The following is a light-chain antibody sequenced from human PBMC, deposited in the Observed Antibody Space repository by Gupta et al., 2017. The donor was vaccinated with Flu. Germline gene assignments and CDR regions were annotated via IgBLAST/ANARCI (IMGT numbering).Light chain of an antibody. CDR2: DAS. Sequence: LTQSPDTLSLSPGERATLSCRASQSVSSYLAWYQQKPGQAPRLLIYDASNRATGIPARFSGSGSGTDFTLTISSLEPEDFAVYYCQQRSNWPPITFGQGTRLEIK. CDR1: QSVSSY. J-gene: IGKJ5*01. V-gene: IGKV3-11*01. CDR3: QQRSNWPPIT.